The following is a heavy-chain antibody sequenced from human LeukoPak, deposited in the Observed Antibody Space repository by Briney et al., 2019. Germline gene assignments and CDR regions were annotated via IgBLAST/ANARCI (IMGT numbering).Heavy chain of an antibody. J-gene: IGHJ4*02. D-gene: IGHD5-24*01. CDR1: GYTFPNYY. Sequence: ASVEVSCQASGYTFPNYYMHWVREAAGQGREWRGIINPSGGSTSYAQKFQGRVTMTRDTSTSTVYMELSSLRSEDTAVYYCARDHRRDGYNSLPGYWGQGTLVTVSS. CDR3: ARDHRRDGYNSLPGY. V-gene: IGHV1-46*01. CDR2: INPSGGST.